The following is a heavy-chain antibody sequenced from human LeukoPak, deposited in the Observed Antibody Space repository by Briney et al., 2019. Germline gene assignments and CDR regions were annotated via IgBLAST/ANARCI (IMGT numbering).Heavy chain of an antibody. CDR1: GFTVSSNY. Sequence: GGSLRLSCAASGFTVSSNYMSWVRQAPGKGLEWVSVIYSGGSTYYADSVKGRFTISRDNSKNTLYLQMNSLRAEDTAVYYCARGLRVHHVVRGRKPNWFDPWGQETLVTVSS. V-gene: IGHV3-53*01. J-gene: IGHJ5*02. CDR3: ARGLRVHHVVRGRKPNWFDP. D-gene: IGHD3-10*01. CDR2: IYSGGST.